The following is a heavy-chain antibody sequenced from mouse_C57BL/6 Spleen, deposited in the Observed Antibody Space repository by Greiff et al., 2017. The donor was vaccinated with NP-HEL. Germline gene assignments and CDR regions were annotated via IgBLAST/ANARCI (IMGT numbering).Heavy chain of an antibody. CDR1: GYTFTSYW. CDR2: IYPGSGST. Sequence: QVQLQQPGAELVKPGASVKMSCKASGYTFTSYWITWVKQRPGQGLEWIGDIYPGSGSTNYNEKFQSKATLTVDTSSSTAYMQLSSLTSEEAAVYYCAREEGGRGEWGKGTTLTVSS. CDR3: AREEGGRGE. V-gene: IGHV1-55*01. D-gene: IGHD3-3*01. J-gene: IGHJ2*01.